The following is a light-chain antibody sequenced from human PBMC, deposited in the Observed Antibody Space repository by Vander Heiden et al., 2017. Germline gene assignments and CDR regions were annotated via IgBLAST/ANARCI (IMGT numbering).Light chain of an antibody. CDR1: NIGHKS. CDR3: QVWDSGSDHPVL. CDR2: DDS. Sequence: SYVLTQAPSASVAPGQTARLSCGGNNIGHKSVHWYRQKPGQAPVLVVNDDSGRPSGIPERFSASKSGNTATLSISRVEAGDEADYFCQVWDSGSDHPVLFGGGTKVTVL. V-gene: IGLV3-21*02. J-gene: IGLJ2*01.